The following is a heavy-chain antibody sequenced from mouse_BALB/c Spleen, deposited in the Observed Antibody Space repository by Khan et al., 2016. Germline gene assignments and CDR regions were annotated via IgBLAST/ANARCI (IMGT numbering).Heavy chain of an antibody. V-gene: IGHV3-1*02. J-gene: IGHJ3*01. Sequence: EVQLQESGPDLVKPSQSLSLTCTVTGYSITSGYSWHWIRQFPENKLEWMGYIHYSGSTNYHPSLKSRISITRDISKNQFFLQLISVTTEDTATXYCARDYYGWFAYWGQGTLVTVSA. D-gene: IGHD1-1*01. CDR1: GYSITSGYS. CDR2: IHYSGST. CDR3: ARDYYGWFAY.